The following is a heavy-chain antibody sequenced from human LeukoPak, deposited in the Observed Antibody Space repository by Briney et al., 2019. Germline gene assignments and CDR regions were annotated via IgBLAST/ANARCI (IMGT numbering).Heavy chain of an antibody. D-gene: IGHD5-18*01. V-gene: IGHV4-59*01. CDR1: GGSISSYY. CDR2: IYYSGST. Sequence: SETLSLTCTVSGGSISSYYWSWIRRPPGKGLEWIGYIYYSGSTNYNPSLKSRVTISVDTSKNQFSLKLSSVTAADTAAYYCARDTDSYGYSWFDPWGQGTLVTVSS. J-gene: IGHJ5*02. CDR3: ARDTDSYGYSWFDP.